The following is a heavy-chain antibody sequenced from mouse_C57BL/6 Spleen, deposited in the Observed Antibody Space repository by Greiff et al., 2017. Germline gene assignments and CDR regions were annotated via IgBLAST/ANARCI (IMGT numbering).Heavy chain of an antibody. CDR3: ARTHYGSYAYYFDY. D-gene: IGHD2-1*01. V-gene: IGHV1-52*01. J-gene: IGHJ2*01. CDR1: GYTFTSYW. Sequence: QVQLQQPGAELVRPGSSVKLSCKASGYTFTSYWMHWVKQRPIQGLEWIGNIDPSDSETHYNQKFKDKATLTVDKSSSTAYMQLSSLTSEDSAVYYCARTHYGSYAYYFDYWGQGTTLTVSS. CDR2: IDPSDSET.